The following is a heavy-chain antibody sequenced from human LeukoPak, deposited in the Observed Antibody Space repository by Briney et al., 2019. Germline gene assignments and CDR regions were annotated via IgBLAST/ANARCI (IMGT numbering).Heavy chain of an antibody. Sequence: GGSLRLSCAASGFVFSTYWMMWARQAPGKGLEWVANMKGDGSEIHYVDSVKGRFTISRDNSKNTLYLQMNSLRAEDTAVYYCAREGQWLVRYYYYGMDVWGQGTTVTVSS. CDR3: AREGQWLVRYYYYGMDV. CDR1: GFVFSTYW. CDR2: MKGDGSEI. D-gene: IGHD6-19*01. J-gene: IGHJ6*02. V-gene: IGHV3-7*01.